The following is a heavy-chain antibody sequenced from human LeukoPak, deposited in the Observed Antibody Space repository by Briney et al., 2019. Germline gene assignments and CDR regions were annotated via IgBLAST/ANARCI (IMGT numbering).Heavy chain of an antibody. CDR1: GGTFSSYA. J-gene: IGHJ3*02. CDR2: IIPIFGTA. V-gene: IGHV1-69*13. CDR3: ASGSYGSGSYSVFAFDI. D-gene: IGHD3-10*01. Sequence: ASVKVSCKASGGTFSSYAISWVRQAPGQGLEWMGGIIPIFGTANYAQKFQGRVTITADESTSTAYMELSSLRSEDTAVYYCASGSYGSGSYSVFAFDIWGQGTMVTVSS.